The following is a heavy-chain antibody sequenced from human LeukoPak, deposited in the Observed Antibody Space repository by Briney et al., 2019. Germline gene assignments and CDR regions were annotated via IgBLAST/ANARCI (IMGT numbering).Heavy chain of an antibody. J-gene: IGHJ4*02. Sequence: GGSLRLSYAASGFTFSNYGMHWVRPAPGKGLGWEAGILSDGSKGFYTDSVKGRFTISRDNSKNTLYLQMNSVRAEDTYVYYCVRDDNRPDTGLDYWGQGTLVTVSS. D-gene: IGHD2/OR15-2a*01. V-gene: IGHV3-33*01. CDR2: ILSDGSKG. CDR1: GFTFSNYG. CDR3: VRDDNRPDTGLDY.